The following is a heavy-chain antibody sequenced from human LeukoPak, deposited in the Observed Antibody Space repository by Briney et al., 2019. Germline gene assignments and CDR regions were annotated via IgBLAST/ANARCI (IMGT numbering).Heavy chain of an antibody. Sequence: ASVKVSSKASGGTFIGNSITWVRQAPGQGLEWMGRFIPILNTTNYAQDFQGRVTLTADKSTSTVYMELMSLGSEDTAVYYCARETRDTNWNSVAYLDHWGQGTLVTVSS. D-gene: IGHD1-7*01. V-gene: IGHV1-69*06. J-gene: IGHJ4*02. CDR1: GGTFIGNS. CDR3: ARETRDTNWNSVAYLDH. CDR2: FIPILNTT.